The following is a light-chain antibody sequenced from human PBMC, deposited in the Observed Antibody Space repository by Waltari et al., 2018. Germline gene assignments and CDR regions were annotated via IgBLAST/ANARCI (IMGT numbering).Light chain of an antibody. J-gene: IGLJ2*01. V-gene: IGLV2-8*01. CDR2: EVS. CDR1: RSDVGGHKY. Sequence: QSALTQPPSASGSPGQSVPISCTGTRSDVGGHKYVYWYQQHPGKAPELIFYEVSKRPSGVPDRFSGSKSGNTASLTVSGLQAEDEADYYCSSYAGSNRKVVFGGGTKLTVL. CDR3: SSYAGSNRKVV.